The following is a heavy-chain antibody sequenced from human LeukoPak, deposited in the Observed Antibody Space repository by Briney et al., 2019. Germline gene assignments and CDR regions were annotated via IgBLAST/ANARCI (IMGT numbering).Heavy chain of an antibody. J-gene: IGHJ4*02. CDR3: AKSPLGYCSGTACRLFFDF. Sequence: PGGSLRLSCAASGFTFSTYAMSWVRQAPGKGLEWVSSLSDSGGTTYYAESVKGRFTISRDNSKNTLYLQVNSLRAEDTALYYCAKSPLGYCSGTACRLFFDFWGQGVLVTVSS. CDR1: GFTFSTYA. CDR2: LSDSGGTT. D-gene: IGHD2-15*01. V-gene: IGHV3-23*01.